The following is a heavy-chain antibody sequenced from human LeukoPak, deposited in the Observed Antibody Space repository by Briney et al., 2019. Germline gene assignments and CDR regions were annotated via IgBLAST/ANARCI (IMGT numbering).Heavy chain of an antibody. Sequence: GASVKVSCKASGYTFTSYAMSWVRQAPGQGLEWMGWIHTNTENPTYAQGFTGRFVFSLDTSVSTAYLQISSLKAEDTAVYYCARDYGDYAFGYWGQGTLVTVSS. CDR2: IHTNTENP. D-gene: IGHD4-17*01. J-gene: IGHJ4*02. CDR1: GYTFTSYA. V-gene: IGHV7-4-1*02. CDR3: ARDYGDYAFGY.